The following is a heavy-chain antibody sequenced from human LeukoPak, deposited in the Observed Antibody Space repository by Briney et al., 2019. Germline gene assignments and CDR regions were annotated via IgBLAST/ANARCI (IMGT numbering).Heavy chain of an antibody. Sequence: GSLRLSCAASGFTFSSYAMSWVRQAPGKGLEWVSAISGSGGSTYYADSAKGRFTISRDNSKNTLYLQMNSLRAEDTAVYYCAKEGSSSGYFDYWGQGTLVTVSS. CDR1: GFTFSSYA. V-gene: IGHV3-23*01. CDR3: AKEGSSSGYFDY. J-gene: IGHJ4*02. CDR2: ISGSGGST. D-gene: IGHD6-6*01.